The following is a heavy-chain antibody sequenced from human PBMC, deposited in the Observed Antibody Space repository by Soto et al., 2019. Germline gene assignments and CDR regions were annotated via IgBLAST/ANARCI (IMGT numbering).Heavy chain of an antibody. CDR1: GDSISNNY. V-gene: IGHV4-59*01. CDR3: ARSPGGWFDP. CDR2: IYYSGST. J-gene: IGHJ5*02. Sequence: SETLSLTCTVSGDSISNNYWNWIRQPPGKGLEWIGYIYYSGSTNYNPSLKSRVSISVDTSKNQFSMKLSSVSAADTAVYYCARSPGGWFDPWGQGTLVTVSS.